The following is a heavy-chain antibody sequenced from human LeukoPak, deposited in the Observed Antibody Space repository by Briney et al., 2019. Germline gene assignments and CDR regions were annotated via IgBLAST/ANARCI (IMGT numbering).Heavy chain of an antibody. CDR2: INPNSGGT. V-gene: IGHV1-2*02. CDR3: VRVPQTIFGVVTDADY. J-gene: IGHJ4*02. CDR1: GYTLTSCG. D-gene: IGHD3-3*01. Sequence: ASVKVSCKASGYTLTSCGVSCVRQAPGQGLEWMGWINPNSGGTNYAQKIQGRVTMTRDTSISTAYMELSRLRSEDTAVYYCVRVPQTIFGVVTDADYWGQGTLVTVSS.